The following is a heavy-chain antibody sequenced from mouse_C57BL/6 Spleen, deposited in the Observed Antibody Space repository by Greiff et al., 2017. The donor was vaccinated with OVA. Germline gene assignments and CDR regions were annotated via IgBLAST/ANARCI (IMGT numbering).Heavy chain of an antibody. V-gene: IGHV1-59*01. CDR3: ARGGPHAMDY. J-gene: IGHJ4*01. CDR1: GYTFTSYW. Sequence: QVQLQQSGAELVRPGTSVKLSCKASGYTFTSYWMHWVKQRPGQGLEWIGVIDPSDSYTNYNQKFKGKATLTVDTSSSTAYMQLSSLTSEDSAVYYCARGGPHAMDYWGQGTSVTVSS. CDR2: IDPSDSYT.